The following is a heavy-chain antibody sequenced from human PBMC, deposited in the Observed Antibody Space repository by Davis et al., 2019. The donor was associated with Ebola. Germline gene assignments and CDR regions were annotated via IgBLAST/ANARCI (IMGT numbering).Heavy chain of an antibody. Sequence: SVKVSCKASGYTFTGYYMHWVRQAPGQGLEWMGGIIPIFGTANYAQKFQGRVTITADESTSTAYMELSSLRSEDTAVYYCARATIVPRPPLIVGATPFDYWGQGTLVTVSS. CDR3: ARATIVPRPPLIVGATPFDY. D-gene: IGHD1-26*01. J-gene: IGHJ4*02. CDR2: IIPIFGTA. CDR1: GYTFTGYY. V-gene: IGHV1-69*13.